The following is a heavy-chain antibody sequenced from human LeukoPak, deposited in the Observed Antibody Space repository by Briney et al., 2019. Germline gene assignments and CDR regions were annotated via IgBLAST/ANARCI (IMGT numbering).Heavy chain of an antibody. CDR3: ARRRADYGYSSSWYVEYYFDY. CDR2: IYYSGST. D-gene: IGHD6-13*01. Sequence: SETLSLTCTVSGGSISSYYWSWIRQPPGKGLEWIGYIYYSGSTNYNPSLKSRVTISVDTSKNQFSLKLSSVTAADTAVYYCARRRADYGYSSSWYVEYYFDYWGQGTLVTVSS. J-gene: IGHJ4*02. CDR1: GGSISSYY. V-gene: IGHV4-59*08.